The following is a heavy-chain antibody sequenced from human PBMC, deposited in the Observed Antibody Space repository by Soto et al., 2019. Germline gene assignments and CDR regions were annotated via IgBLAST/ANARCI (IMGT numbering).Heavy chain of an antibody. Sequence: PGGSLRLSCAASGFTFSSYWMHWVRQAPGKGLVWVSRINSDGSSTTYADSVKGRFTISRDNAKNTLYLQMNSLRAEDTAVYYCARDEGTYYYDSSASLGMDVWGQGTTVTVSS. D-gene: IGHD3-22*01. CDR3: ARDEGTYYYDSSASLGMDV. V-gene: IGHV3-74*01. CDR1: GFTFSSYW. J-gene: IGHJ6*02. CDR2: INSDGSST.